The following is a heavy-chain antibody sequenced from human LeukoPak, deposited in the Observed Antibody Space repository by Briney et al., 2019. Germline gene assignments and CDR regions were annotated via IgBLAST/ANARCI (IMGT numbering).Heavy chain of an antibody. J-gene: IGHJ6*03. CDR2: ISSSGSTI. CDR1: GFTFSSYE. CDR3: ARDPWRGYMDV. V-gene: IGHV3-48*03. Sequence: GGSLRLSCAASGFTFSSYEMNWVRQAPGKGLEWVSYISSSGSTIYYADSVKGRFTISRDYAKNSLYLQMNSLRAEDTAVYYCARDPWRGYMDVWGKGTTVTVSS. D-gene: IGHD3-10*01.